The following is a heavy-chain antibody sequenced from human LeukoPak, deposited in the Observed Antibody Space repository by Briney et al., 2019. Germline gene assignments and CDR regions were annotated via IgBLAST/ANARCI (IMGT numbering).Heavy chain of an antibody. V-gene: IGHV3-7*01. Sequence: GGSLRLSCAASGFTFSSYWMSWVRQAPGKGLEWVANIKQDGSEKYYVDSVKGRFTISRDNAKNSLYLQMNSLRAEDTAVHYCARDRNGWYAGFDYWGQGTLVTVSS. CDR1: GFTFSSYW. D-gene: IGHD6-19*01. CDR2: IKQDGSEK. J-gene: IGHJ4*02. CDR3: ARDRNGWYAGFDY.